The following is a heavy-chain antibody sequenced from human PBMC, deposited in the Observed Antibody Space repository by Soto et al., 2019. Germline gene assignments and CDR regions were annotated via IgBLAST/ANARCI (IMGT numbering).Heavy chain of an antibody. V-gene: IGHV4-59*11. J-gene: IGHJ5*02. CDR3: ARESGFCGPRCYRNNWFDP. CDR1: GASISNHY. CDR2: MSNPGIP. D-gene: IGHD2-21*01. Sequence: SETLSLTCSVSGASISNHYGRWMRQSPRKGLERIGLMSNPGIPTYTPSIQGRVDTSPHTANTRISLRLSSVTAADTAVYYCARESGFCGPRCYRNNWFDPWGQGILVTVSS.